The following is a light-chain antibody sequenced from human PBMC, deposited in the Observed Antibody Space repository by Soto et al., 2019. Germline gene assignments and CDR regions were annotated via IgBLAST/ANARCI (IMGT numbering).Light chain of an antibody. CDR1: SSNIGSNY. CDR3: AAWDDSLSGWV. Sequence: QLVLTQPPSASGTPGQRVTISCSGTSSNIGSNYVYWYQQVPGTAPKLLIYRNNQRPSGVPDRFSGSKSDTSASLAISGLRSEDEADYYCAAWDDSLSGWVFGGGTKLTVL. J-gene: IGLJ3*02. V-gene: IGLV1-47*01. CDR2: RNN.